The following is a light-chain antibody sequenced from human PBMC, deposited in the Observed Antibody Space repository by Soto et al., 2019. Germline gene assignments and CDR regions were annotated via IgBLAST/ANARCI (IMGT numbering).Light chain of an antibody. J-gene: IGKJ1*01. V-gene: IGKV2D-29*01. CDR1: QSLLHSDGKTY. Sequence: DIVMTQTPLSLSVTAGQPASISCKSSQSLLHSDGKTYFYSYLQKQGQPPQLLIYEVSNRFSGVSDRFSGSGSGTSFPLKISRVEAEDVGVYHCMQSGQLPWTFGQGTNVEIK. CDR2: EVS. CDR3: MQSGQLPWT.